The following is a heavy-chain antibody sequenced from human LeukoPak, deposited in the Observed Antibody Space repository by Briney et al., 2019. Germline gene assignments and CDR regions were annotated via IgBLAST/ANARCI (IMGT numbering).Heavy chain of an antibody. J-gene: IGHJ4*02. CDR1: GGPFNGYY. CDR2: INHSGST. Sequence: SETLSLTCAVYGGPFNGYYWSWIRQPPGKGLEWIGEINHSGSTNYNPSLKSRVTISVDTSKNQFSLKLNSVTAADTAVFYCAANSADYNTLGSSYKVWGQGTLVTVSS. CDR3: AANSADYNTLGSSYKV. V-gene: IGHV4-34*01. D-gene: IGHD3-10*01.